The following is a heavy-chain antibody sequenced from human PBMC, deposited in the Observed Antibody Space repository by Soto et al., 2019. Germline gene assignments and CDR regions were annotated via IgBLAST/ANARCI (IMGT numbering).Heavy chain of an antibody. V-gene: IGHV2-5*01. CDR3: AHSPFYDSSGYPDY. Sequence: QITLKESGPTLVKPTQTLTLTCTFSGFSLSTSGMGVGWIRQPPGKALEWLALIYWNDDKRYSPSLKSRLTITKDTSKNQVVLTMTNMDPVDTATYYCAHSPFYDSSGYPDYWGHGTLVTVSS. D-gene: IGHD3-22*01. CDR1: GFSLSTSGMG. J-gene: IGHJ4*01. CDR2: IYWNDDK.